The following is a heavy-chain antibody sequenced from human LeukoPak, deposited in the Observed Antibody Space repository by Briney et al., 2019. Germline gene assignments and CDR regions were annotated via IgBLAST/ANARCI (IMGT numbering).Heavy chain of an antibody. V-gene: IGHV3-53*01. Sequence: GGSPRLSCAASGFTVSSSYMSWVRQAPGKRLEWVSLIYSGGTTYYADSVKGRFTISRDYSKNTLYLQMNSLRAEDTAVYFCAKNVGYTYGLGSWGQGTLVTVAS. CDR2: IYSGGTT. J-gene: IGHJ5*02. D-gene: IGHD5-18*01. CDR3: AKNVGYTYGLGS. CDR1: GFTVSSSY.